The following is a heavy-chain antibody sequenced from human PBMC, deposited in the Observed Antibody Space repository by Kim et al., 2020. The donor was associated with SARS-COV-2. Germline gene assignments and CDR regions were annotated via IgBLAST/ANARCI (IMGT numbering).Heavy chain of an antibody. Sequence: ASVKVSCKASGYTFTGYYMHWVRQAPGQGLEWMGWINPNSGGTNYAQKFQGRVTMTRDTSISTAYMELSRLRSDDTAVYYCARDLRARGITMVRGVKGNDYWGQGPLVTVSS. CDR1: GYTFTGYY. D-gene: IGHD3-10*01. J-gene: IGHJ4*02. CDR3: ARDLRARGITMVRGVKGNDY. CDR2: INPNSGGT. V-gene: IGHV1-2*02.